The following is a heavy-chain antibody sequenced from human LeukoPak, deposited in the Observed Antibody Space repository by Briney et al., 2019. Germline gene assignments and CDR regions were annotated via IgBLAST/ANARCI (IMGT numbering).Heavy chain of an antibody. CDR1: GLKFVHYW. V-gene: IGHV3-15*01. J-gene: IGHJ4*02. CDR3: TTDPRD. Sequence: GGSLRLSCRGYGLKFVHYWMSWARQAPGKGLEWIGRVKSKRDGEIIDYAASVNGRFTVSRDDSKSTLYLQMNNLKTEDTGVYYCTTDPRDWGQGTLVTVFS. CDR2: VKSKRDGEII.